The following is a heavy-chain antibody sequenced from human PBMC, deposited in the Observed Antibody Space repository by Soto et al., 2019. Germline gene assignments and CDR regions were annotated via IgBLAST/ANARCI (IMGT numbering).Heavy chain of an antibody. D-gene: IGHD3-3*02. J-gene: IGHJ6*02. V-gene: IGHV1-2*04. CDR3: ARGDLISHYYYYYGMDV. Sequence: GASVKVSCKASGYTFTGYYMHWVRQAPGQGLEWMGWINPNSGGTNYAQKFQGWVTMTRDTSISTAYMELSRLRSDDTAVYYCARGDLISHYYYYYGMDVWGQGTTVTVSS. CDR2: INPNSGGT. CDR1: GYTFTGYY.